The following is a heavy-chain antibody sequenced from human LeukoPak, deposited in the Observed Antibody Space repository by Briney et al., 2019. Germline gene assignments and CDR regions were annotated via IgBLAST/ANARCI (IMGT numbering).Heavy chain of an antibody. CDR3: ARPDGGFGETTSF. Sequence: ESLKISCTGSGYSFTSYWIGWVRQMPGKGLEWMGIIYPGDSDTRYSPSFQGQVTISADKSINTAYLQWSSLKASDTAMYFCARPDGGFGETTSFWGQGTLVTVSS. J-gene: IGHJ4*02. CDR1: GYSFTSYW. CDR2: IYPGDSDT. D-gene: IGHD3-10*01. V-gene: IGHV5-51*01.